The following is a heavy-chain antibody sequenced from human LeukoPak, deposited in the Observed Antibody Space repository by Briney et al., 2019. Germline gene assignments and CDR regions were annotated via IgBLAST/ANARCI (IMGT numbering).Heavy chain of an antibody. V-gene: IGHV4-39*07. CDR3: ARASLAAAEAFDI. Sequence: SETLSLTCTVSGGSISSGSYYWGWIRQPPGKGLEWIGRIYTSGSTNYNPSLKSRVTMSVDTSKNQFSLKLSSVTAADTAVYYCARASLAAAEAFDIWGQGTMVTVSS. CDR2: IYTSGST. J-gene: IGHJ3*02. CDR1: GGSISSGSYY. D-gene: IGHD6-13*01.